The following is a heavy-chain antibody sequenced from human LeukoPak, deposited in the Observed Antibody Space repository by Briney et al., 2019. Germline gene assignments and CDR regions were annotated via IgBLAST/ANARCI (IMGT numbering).Heavy chain of an antibody. Sequence: GGSLRLSCEASGFTFDDYGMSWVRQPPGKGLEWVSGINRNGGSTDYADSVKGRFTISRDNAKNSHFLQMNSLRVEDTALYYCTRGFRNGPFDCWGQGTLVTVSS. CDR1: GFTFDDYG. CDR2: INRNGGST. J-gene: IGHJ4*02. CDR3: TRGFRNGPFDC. D-gene: IGHD2-8*01. V-gene: IGHV3-20*04.